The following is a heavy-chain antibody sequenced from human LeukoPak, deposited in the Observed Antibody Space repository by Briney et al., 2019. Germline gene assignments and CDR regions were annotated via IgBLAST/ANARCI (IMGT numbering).Heavy chain of an antibody. Sequence: SVKVSCKASGGTFSSYAISWVRPAPGQGLEWMGRIIPIFGIANYAQKFQGGVTITADKSTSTAYMELSSLRSEDTAVYYCAREESGSYIDYWGQGTLVTVSS. CDR3: AREESGSYIDY. V-gene: IGHV1-69*04. CDR2: IIPIFGIA. CDR1: GGTFSSYA. D-gene: IGHD1-26*01. J-gene: IGHJ4*02.